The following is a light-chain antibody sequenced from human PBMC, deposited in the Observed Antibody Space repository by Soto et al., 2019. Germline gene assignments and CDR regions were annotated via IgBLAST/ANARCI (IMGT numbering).Light chain of an antibody. CDR2: WAS. CDR1: RTVLYTSNNKNY. J-gene: IGKJ1*01. V-gene: IGKV4-1*01. CDR3: QQYSGPPWT. Sequence: DIVMTQSPDSLAVSLGERATINCKSSRTVLYTSNNKNYLAWYQQKPGQPPKLLLYWASTRQSGVPDRFSGSGSGTHFTLTISSLQAEDVAVYYRQQYSGPPWTFGQGTKVEIK.